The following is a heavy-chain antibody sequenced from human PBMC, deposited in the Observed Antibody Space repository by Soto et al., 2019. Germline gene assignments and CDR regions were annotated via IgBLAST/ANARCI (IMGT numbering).Heavy chain of an antibody. J-gene: IGHJ4*02. CDR3: ARGRDYYDSSGYGPGFDY. CDR1: GGSISSGGYY. V-gene: IGHV4-31*03. Sequence: QVQLQESGPGLVKPSQTLSLTCTVSGGSISSGGYYWSWIRQHPGKGLEGIGYIYYSGSTYYNPSLKSRVTISVDTSKNQFSLKLSSVTAADTAVYYCARGRDYYDSSGYGPGFDYWGQGTLVTVSS. D-gene: IGHD3-22*01. CDR2: IYYSGST.